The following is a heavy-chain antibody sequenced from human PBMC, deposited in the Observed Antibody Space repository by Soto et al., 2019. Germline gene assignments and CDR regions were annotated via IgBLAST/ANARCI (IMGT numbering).Heavy chain of an antibody. Sequence: GGSLRLSCEAFGFTVSGKKYVAWVRQAPRKGLEWVSALYDLDGTYYADSVKGRFTTSSDSSRTTVYLQMNSLRPDDTAVYSCATWHLQEHAYDIWGQGTMVTVSS. D-gene: IGHD1-1*01. V-gene: IGHV3-53*01. J-gene: IGHJ3*02. CDR2: LYDLDGT. CDR1: GFTVSGKKY. CDR3: ATWHLQEHAYDI.